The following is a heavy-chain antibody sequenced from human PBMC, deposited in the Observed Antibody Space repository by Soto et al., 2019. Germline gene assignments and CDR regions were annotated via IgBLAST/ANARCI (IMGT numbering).Heavy chain of an antibody. Sequence: SVKVSCKASGFTFTSSAVQWVRQARGQRLEWIGWIVVGSGNTNYAQKFQERVTITRDRSRTQFSLKMSSVTAADTAVYYCARGRVVVPAAVMFNCLDPWGQGALVTVSS. J-gene: IGHJ5*02. CDR3: ARGRVVVPAAVMFNCLDP. D-gene: IGHD2-2*01. CDR1: GFTFTSSA. CDR2: IVVGSGNT. V-gene: IGHV1-58*01.